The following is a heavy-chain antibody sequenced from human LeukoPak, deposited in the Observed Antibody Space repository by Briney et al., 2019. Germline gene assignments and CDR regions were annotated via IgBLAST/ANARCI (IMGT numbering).Heavy chain of an antibody. J-gene: IGHJ4*02. CDR1: GGSISSYY. D-gene: IGHD2-21*02. V-gene: IGHV4-59*08. CDR2: IYYSGST. CDR3: ARRVTSYFDY. Sequence: SETLSLTCTVSGGSISSYYWSWIRQPPGKGLEWIGYIYYSGSTNYNPSLKSRVTISVDTSKNQFSLKLSSVIAADTAVYYCARRVTSYFDYWGQGTLVTVSS.